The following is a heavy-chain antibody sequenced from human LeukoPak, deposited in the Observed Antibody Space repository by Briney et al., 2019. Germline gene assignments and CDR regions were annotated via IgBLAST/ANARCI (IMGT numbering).Heavy chain of an antibody. CDR3: AREAVAGKSYWYFDL. J-gene: IGHJ2*01. Sequence: ASVKVSCKASGYTFTGYYMHWVRQAPGQGLEWMGRINPNSGGTNYAQKFQGRVTMTRDTSISTAYMEPSRLRSDDTAVYYCAREAVAGKSYWYFDLWGRGTLVTVSS. V-gene: IGHV1-2*06. D-gene: IGHD6-19*01. CDR1: GYTFTGYY. CDR2: INPNSGGT.